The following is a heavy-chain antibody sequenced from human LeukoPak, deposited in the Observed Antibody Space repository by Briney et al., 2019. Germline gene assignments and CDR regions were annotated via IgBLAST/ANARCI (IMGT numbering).Heavy chain of an antibody. J-gene: IGHJ5*02. D-gene: IGHD2-2*01. V-gene: IGHV4-39*01. Sequence: PSQTLSLTCSVSGGSISSSSYFWAWIRQPPGKELEWIGSIYYSGNTYYNPSLKSRVTISIDTSKNQFSLKLSSVTATDTAVYYCVRHDALTPNWFDHWGQGNLVTVSS. CDR2: IYYSGNT. CDR3: VRHDALTPNWFDH. CDR1: GGSISSSSYF.